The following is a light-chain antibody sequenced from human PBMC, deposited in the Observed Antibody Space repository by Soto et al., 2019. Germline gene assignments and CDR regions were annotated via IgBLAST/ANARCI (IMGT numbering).Light chain of an antibody. V-gene: IGLV2-14*01. CDR2: DVI. Sequence: QSVLTQPASVSGSPGQSITISCTGTSSDVGGYNYVSWYQQHPCKAPKLMIYDVINLPSGVSNRFSGSKSGNTASLTISGLQAEDEADYYCSSYTSSSTLVVFGGGTKLTVL. J-gene: IGLJ2*01. CDR1: SSDVGGYNY. CDR3: SSYTSSSTLVV.